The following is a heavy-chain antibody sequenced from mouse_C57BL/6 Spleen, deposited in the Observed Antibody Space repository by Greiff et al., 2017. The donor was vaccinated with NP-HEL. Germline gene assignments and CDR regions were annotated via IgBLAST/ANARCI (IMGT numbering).Heavy chain of an antibody. J-gene: IGHJ4*01. CDR3: ARIAAGYYAMDY. Sequence: QVQLKQSGPGILQPSQTLSLTCSFSGFSLSTFGMGVGWIRQPSGKGLEWLAHIWWDDAKYYNPALKSRLTISKDTSKNKVFLKIANVDTADTATYYCARIAAGYYAMDYWGQGTSVTVSS. CDR1: GFSLSTFGMG. CDR2: IWWDDAK. D-gene: IGHD4-1*01. V-gene: IGHV8-8*01.